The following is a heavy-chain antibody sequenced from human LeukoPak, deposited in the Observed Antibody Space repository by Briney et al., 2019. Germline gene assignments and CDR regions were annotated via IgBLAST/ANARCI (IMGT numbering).Heavy chain of an antibody. CDR2: IYRGRT. CDR3: AGEGEYGDSYS. V-gene: IGHV4-30-2*01. Sequence: SQTLSLTCAVPGDSISYESYYWNWIRQAPGKGPEWIGNIYRGRTRLNPSLTSRVAISVDMSKSQVSLSLTSVTAADTAIYYCAGEGEYGDSYSWGQGALVIVSA. D-gene: IGHD2-21*01. J-gene: IGHJ5*02. CDR1: GDSISYESYY.